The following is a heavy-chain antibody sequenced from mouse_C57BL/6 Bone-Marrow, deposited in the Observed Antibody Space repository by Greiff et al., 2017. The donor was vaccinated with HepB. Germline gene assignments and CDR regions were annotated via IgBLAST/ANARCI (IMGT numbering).Heavy chain of an antibody. CDR2: ISDGGSYT. CDR1: GFTFSSYA. J-gene: IGHJ3*01. Sequence: EVKLMESGGGLVKPGGSLKLSCAASGFTFSSYAMSWVRQTPEKRLEWVATISDGGSYTYYPDNVKGRFTISRDNAKNNLYLQMSHLKSEDTAMYYCARGTMVTTDGFAYWGQGTLVTVSA. D-gene: IGHD2-2*01. V-gene: IGHV5-4*03. CDR3: ARGTMVTTDGFAY.